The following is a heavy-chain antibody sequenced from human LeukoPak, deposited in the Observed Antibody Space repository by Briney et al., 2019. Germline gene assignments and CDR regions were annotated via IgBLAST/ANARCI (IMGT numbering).Heavy chain of an antibody. J-gene: IGHJ4*02. CDR3: ARAAMGSDFDY. CDR2: IYHSGST. Sequence: SETLSLTCAVSGGSISSGGYSWSWIRQPPGKGLEWIGYIYHSGSTYYNPSLKSRVTISVDRSKNQFSLKLSSVTAADMAVYYCARAAMGSDFDYWGQGTLVTVSS. V-gene: IGHV4-30-2*01. CDR1: GGSISSGGYS. D-gene: IGHD3-10*01.